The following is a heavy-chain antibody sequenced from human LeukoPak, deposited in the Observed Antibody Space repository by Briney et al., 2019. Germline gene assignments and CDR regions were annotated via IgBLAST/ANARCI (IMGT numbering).Heavy chain of an antibody. J-gene: IGHJ4*02. CDR1: GVTFSSYA. D-gene: IGHD3-10*01. CDR3: AKGLPYYYGSGSYYMFGYYFDY. CDR2: ISGSGGST. V-gene: IGHV3-23*01. Sequence: PGGSLRLSCAASGVTFSSYAMSWVRQAPGKGLEWVSAISGSGGSTYYADSVKGRFTIPRDNSKNTLYLQMNSLRAEDTAVYYCAKGLPYYYGSGSYYMFGYYFDYWGQGTLVTVSS.